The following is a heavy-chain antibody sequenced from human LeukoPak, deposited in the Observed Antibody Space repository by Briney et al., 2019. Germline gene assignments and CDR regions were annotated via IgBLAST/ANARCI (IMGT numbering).Heavy chain of an antibody. V-gene: IGHV1-18*01. J-gene: IGHJ4*02. CDR3: ARDHCSGGSCYLLDY. CDR2: ISACNGNT. Sequence: ASVKVSCKASGYTFTSYGISWVRQAPGQGLEWMGWISACNGNTNYAQKLQGRVTMTTDTSTSTAYMELRSLRSDDTAVYYCARDHCSGGSCYLLDYWGQGTLVTVSS. CDR1: GYTFTSYG. D-gene: IGHD2-15*01.